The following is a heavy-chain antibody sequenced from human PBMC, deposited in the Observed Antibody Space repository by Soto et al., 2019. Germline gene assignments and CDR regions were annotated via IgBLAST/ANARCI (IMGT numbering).Heavy chain of an antibody. J-gene: IGHJ4*01. D-gene: IGHD3-3*01. CDR1: GGSLTKYY. CDR3: ARDNNDFWSLYPLACEY. Sequence: SATLSLTCTISGGSLTKYYWSWIRQPAGKGLEWIGRVSTSGNVVSKASLRSRLTISVDTSKNQFSLRLTSVTAADTAVYYCARDNNDFWSLYPLACEYWGQGPLVT. V-gene: IGHV4-4*07. CDR2: VSTSGNV.